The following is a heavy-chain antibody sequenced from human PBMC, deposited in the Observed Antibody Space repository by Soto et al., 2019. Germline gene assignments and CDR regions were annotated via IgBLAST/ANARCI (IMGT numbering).Heavy chain of an antibody. Sequence: QLQLQESGPGLVKPSETLSLTCTVSGGSISSSSYYWGWIRQPPGKGLEWIGSIYYSGSTYYNPSLQSRVTISVDTSKNQVSLKLSSVTAAYTAVYYCARRLYYDSSGFEGGGMDVWGQGTTVTVSS. D-gene: IGHD3-22*01. CDR3: ARRLYYDSSGFEGGGMDV. CDR1: GGSISSSSYY. J-gene: IGHJ6*02. CDR2: IYYSGST. V-gene: IGHV4-39*01.